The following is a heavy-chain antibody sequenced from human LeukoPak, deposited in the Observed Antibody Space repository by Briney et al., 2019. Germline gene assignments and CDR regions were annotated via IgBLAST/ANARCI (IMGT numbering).Heavy chain of an antibody. J-gene: IGHJ4*02. V-gene: IGHV3-30*03. CDR1: GFTFSSYG. CDR2: ISRDGTNK. Sequence: PGRSLRLSCAASGFTFSSYGMHWVRQAPGKGLEWVAVISRDGTNKYYADSVKGRFTISRDNSKDTLYLQMNSLRAEDTAVYYCARASGSGWYPIDYWGQGTLVTVSS. D-gene: IGHD6-19*01. CDR3: ARASGSGWYPIDY.